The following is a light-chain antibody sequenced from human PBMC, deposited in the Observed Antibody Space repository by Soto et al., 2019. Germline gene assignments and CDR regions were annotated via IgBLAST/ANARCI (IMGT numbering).Light chain of an antibody. CDR3: QQYSNWPLT. J-gene: IGKJ5*01. CDR1: QHASQT. V-gene: IGKV3-15*01. Sequence: DIVLTQSPCTLSVSPGERVPVSCRASQHASQTLAWYQQKPGQAPRLLIYGASTRATGTPARFSGSGSGREFTLTISSLQSEDSAVYYCQQYSNWPLTLGQGTRLVI. CDR2: GAS.